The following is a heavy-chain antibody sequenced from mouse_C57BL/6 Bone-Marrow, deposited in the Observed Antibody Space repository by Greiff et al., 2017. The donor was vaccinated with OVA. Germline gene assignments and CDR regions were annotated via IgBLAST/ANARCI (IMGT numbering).Heavy chain of an antibody. J-gene: IGHJ3*01. CDR1: GYTFTSYW. CDR3: ARDVDSNGFAD. D-gene: IGHD2-5*01. Sequence: VKLQQPGAELVMPGASVKLSCKASGYTFTSYWMHWVKQRPGQGLEWIGEIYPSDSNTNYNQKFKGKSTLTVDKSSSTAYMQLSSLTSEDSAVYDCARDVDSNGFADWGQGTLVTVSA. CDR2: IYPSDSNT. V-gene: IGHV1-69*01.